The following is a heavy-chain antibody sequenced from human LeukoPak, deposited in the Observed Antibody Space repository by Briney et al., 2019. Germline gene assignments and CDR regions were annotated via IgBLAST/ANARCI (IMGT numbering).Heavy chain of an antibody. V-gene: IGHV3-74*01. J-gene: IGHJ3*02. CDR1: GFTFKTYW. CDR3: ARDLKGPVNDVFDM. CDR2: SNSDGSST. D-gene: IGHD4-23*01. Sequence: GGSLRLSCAASGFTFKTYWMHWVRQAPGKGPVWVSHSNSDGSSTSYADSVRGRFTISRDNAKNTLYLQMNSLGAEDTAVYYCARDLKGPVNDVFDMWGQGTMVTVSS.